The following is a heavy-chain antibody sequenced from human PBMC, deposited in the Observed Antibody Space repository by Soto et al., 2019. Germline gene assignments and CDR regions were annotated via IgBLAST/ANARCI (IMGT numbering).Heavy chain of an antibody. CDR3: AKDMKGYGHAVFDC. CDR1: GFTFDDYA. CDR2: ISRNSGGI. J-gene: IGHJ3*01. Sequence: EVQLVESGGGLVQPGRSLRLSCAASGFTFDDYAMHWVRQAPGKGLVWVSGISRNSGGIPYADAVVGRFAISRDNAENALYLQMNSLGAEDTALYYCAKDMKGYGHAVFDCWGEVAMVTV. V-gene: IGHV3-9*01. D-gene: IGHD5-18*01.